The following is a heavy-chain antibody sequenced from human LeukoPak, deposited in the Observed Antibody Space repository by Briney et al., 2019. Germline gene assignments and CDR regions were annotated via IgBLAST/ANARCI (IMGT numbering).Heavy chain of an antibody. CDR1: GYTFISYA. CDR3: VRGSDYYDSSGATY. D-gene: IGHD3-22*01. CDR2: INTNTGNP. V-gene: IGHV7-4-1*02. Sequence: ASVKVSCKASGYTFISYAMNWVRQAPGQGLEWMGWINTNTGNPTYAQGFTGRFVFSLDTSVSTAYLQISSLKAEDTAVYYCVRGSDYYDSSGATYWGQGTLVTVS. J-gene: IGHJ4*02.